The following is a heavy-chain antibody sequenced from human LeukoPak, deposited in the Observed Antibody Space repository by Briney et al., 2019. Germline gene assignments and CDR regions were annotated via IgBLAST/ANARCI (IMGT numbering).Heavy chain of an antibody. Sequence: GGSLRLSCAASGFTFCGYAMAWVRQAPGKGLEWVSSISGSGGNTYYADSVKGRFTISRDNSKNTLYLQMNSLRAEDTAVYYCARGSRGNYDYWGQGTLVTVSS. V-gene: IGHV3-23*01. CDR2: ISGSGGNT. CDR3: ARGSRGNYDY. J-gene: IGHJ4*02. CDR1: GFTFCGYA. D-gene: IGHD1-7*01.